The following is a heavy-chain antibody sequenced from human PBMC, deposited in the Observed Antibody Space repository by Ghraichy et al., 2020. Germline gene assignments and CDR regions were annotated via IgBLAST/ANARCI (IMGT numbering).Heavy chain of an antibody. Sequence: GGSLRLSCAASGFTFSSYEMNWVRQGPGKGLEWVSYISGSGFTMYYADSVKGRFTISRDNAKNSLYLQMNSLRAEDTAVYYCARDQDGAAAIDYWGQGTLVTVSS. J-gene: IGHJ4*02. CDR2: ISGSGFTM. CDR1: GFTFSSYE. CDR3: ARDQDGAAAIDY. D-gene: IGHD6-13*01. V-gene: IGHV3-48*03.